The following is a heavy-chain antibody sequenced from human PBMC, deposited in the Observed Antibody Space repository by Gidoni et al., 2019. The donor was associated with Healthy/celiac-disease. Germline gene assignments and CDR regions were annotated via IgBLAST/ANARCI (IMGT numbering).Heavy chain of an antibody. J-gene: IGHJ4*02. CDR2: ISSSSSTI. Sequence: EVQLVESGGGLVQPGGSLRLSCAASGFTFSSYEMNWVRQAPGKGLEWVSYISSSSSTIYYADSVKGRFTISRDNAKNSLYLQMNSLRAEDTALYYCARGPLGYCSGGRCKLFDYWGQGTLVTVSS. V-gene: IGHV3-48*03. CDR3: ARGPLGYCSGGRCKLFDY. D-gene: IGHD2-15*01. CDR1: GFTFSSYE.